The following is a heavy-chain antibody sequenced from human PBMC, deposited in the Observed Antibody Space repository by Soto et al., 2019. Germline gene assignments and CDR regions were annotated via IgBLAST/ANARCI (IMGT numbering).Heavy chain of an antibody. V-gene: IGHV1-18*01. CDR3: ARGYCSSTSWCPFDN. CDR2: ISAYNGNT. CDR1: AYTFTIYG. D-gene: IGHD2-2*01. Sequence: ASVKLSCKASAYTFTIYGISWVLRAPGQGLEWMGWISAYNGNTNYAQKLQGRVTMTTDTSTSTAYMELRSLRSDDTAVYYCARGYCSSTSWCPFDNWGQGSLVTV. J-gene: IGHJ4*02.